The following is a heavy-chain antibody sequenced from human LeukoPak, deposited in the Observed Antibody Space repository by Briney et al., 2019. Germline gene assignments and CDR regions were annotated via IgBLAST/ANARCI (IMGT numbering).Heavy chain of an antibody. Sequence: GGSLRLSCAASGFTISNYWMSWVRQAPGKGLEWVANIKADGSETYYVDSVRGRFTISRDNAKNSLSLQMNTLRAEYAAVYYCASLDSAVVVRGYWGQGTLVTVSS. V-gene: IGHV3-7*01. CDR2: IKADGSET. J-gene: IGHJ4*02. CDR3: ASLDSAVVVRGY. CDR1: GFTISNYW. D-gene: IGHD5-18*01.